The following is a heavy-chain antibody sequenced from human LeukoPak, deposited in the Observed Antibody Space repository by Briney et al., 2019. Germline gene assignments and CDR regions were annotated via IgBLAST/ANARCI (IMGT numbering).Heavy chain of an antibody. CDR2: IYYSGST. J-gene: IGHJ4*02. D-gene: IGHD1-26*01. V-gene: IGHV4-59*01. Sequence: SETLSLTCTVSGFSISSYYWSWIRQPPGKGLEWIGYIYYSGSTNYNPSLKSRVTISVDTSKNQFSLKLSSVTAADTAVYYCAAGSTTFWRQGTLVTVSS. CDR3: AAGSTTF. CDR1: GFSISSYY.